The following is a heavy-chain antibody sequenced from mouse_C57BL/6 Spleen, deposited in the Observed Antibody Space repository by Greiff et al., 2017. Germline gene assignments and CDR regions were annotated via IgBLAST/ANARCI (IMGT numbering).Heavy chain of an antibody. CDR1: GYAFSSSW. V-gene: IGHV1-82*01. CDR2: IYPGDGDT. J-gene: IGHJ2*01. D-gene: IGHD1-1*01. CDR3: ARESHYYGSSSDY. Sequence: QVQLQQSGPELVKPGASVKISCKASGYAFSSSWMNWVKQRPGKGLEWIGRIYPGDGDTNYNGKFKGKATLTADKSSSTAYMQLSSLTSEDSAVYFCARESHYYGSSSDYWGQGTTLTVSS.